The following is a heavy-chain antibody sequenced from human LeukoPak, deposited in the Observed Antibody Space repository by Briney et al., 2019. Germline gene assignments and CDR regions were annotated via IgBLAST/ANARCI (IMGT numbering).Heavy chain of an antibody. D-gene: IGHD3-10*01. V-gene: IGHV3-48*01. CDR2: ISSSSSTI. Sequence: TGGSLRLSCAASGFTFSSYSMNWVRQAPGKGLEWVSYISSSSSTIYYADSVKGRFTISRDNSKNTLYLQMNSLRAEDTAVYYCASSESSGSYYNGAFDIWGQGTMVTVSS. CDR1: GFTFSSYS. CDR3: ASSESSGSYYNGAFDI. J-gene: IGHJ3*02.